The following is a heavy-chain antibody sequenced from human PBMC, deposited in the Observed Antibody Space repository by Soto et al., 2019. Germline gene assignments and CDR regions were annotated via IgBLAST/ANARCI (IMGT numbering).Heavy chain of an antibody. CDR2: IYYSGST. J-gene: IGHJ6*01. CDR3: ARERWGEMTGHYYYYYGMDV. CDR1: GGSISSGGYY. V-gene: IGHV4-31*03. D-gene: IGHD3-10*01. Sequence: PSETLSLTCTVSGGSISSGGYYWSWIRQHPXKGLEWIGYIYYSGSTYYNPSLKSRVTISVDTSKNQFSLKLSSVTAADTAVYYCARERWGEMTGHYYYYYGMDVWGQGTTVTVSS.